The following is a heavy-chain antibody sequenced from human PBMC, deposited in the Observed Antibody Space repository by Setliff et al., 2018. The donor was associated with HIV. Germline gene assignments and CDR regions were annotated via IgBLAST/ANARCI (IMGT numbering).Heavy chain of an antibody. V-gene: IGHV1-24*01. J-gene: IGHJ3*02. CDR1: GYTLSELS. Sequence: GASVKVSCKVYGYTLSELSIHWVRQAPGKGLEWMGYFDPQDGETVYAQKFQGGVTMTTDPFTSTAYMDLRSLTSDDTAVYYCARGPKRADLWSGRAFDIWGQGTLVTVSS. CDR2: FDPQDGET. D-gene: IGHD3-3*01. CDR3: ARGPKRADLWSGRAFDI.